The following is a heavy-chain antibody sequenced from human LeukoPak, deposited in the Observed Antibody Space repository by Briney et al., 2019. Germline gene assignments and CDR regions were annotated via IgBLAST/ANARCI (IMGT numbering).Heavy chain of an antibody. V-gene: IGHV1-69*13. J-gene: IGHJ4*02. D-gene: IGHD3-22*01. CDR2: IVPIFGRA. Sequence: ASVKVSCKASGGASGDTFSNYVINWLRQAPGQGLEWMGGIVPIFGRANYAQKFQGRVTITADEPTSTVYMELSSLRSEDTAVYYCAREGGLYYYDSSGYCDYWGQGTLVTVSS. CDR3: AREGGLYYYDSSGYCDY. CDR1: GDTFSNYV.